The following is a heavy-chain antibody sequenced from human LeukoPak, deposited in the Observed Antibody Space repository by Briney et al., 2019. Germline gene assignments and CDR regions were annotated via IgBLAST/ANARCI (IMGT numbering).Heavy chain of an antibody. V-gene: IGHV1-69*04. Sequence: PGASVKVSCKASGGTFSSYAISWVRQAPGQGLEWMGRIIPILGIANYAQKFQGRVTITADKSTSTAYMELSSLRSEHTAVYYCARGYCSGGSCYRGAFDYWGQGTLVTVSS. CDR3: ARGYCSGGSCYRGAFDY. J-gene: IGHJ4*02. D-gene: IGHD2-15*01. CDR1: GGTFSSYA. CDR2: IIPILGIA.